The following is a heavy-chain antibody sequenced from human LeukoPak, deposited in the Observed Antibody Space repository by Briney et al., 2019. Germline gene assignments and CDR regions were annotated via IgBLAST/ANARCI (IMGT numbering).Heavy chain of an antibody. CDR2: IIPIFGTA. CDR1: GGTFSSYA. V-gene: IGHV1-69*13. J-gene: IGHJ4*02. CDR3: AGEGIAAAGTLLDY. Sequence: SVKVSCKASGGTFSSYAISWVRQAPGQGLEWMGGIIPIFGTANYAQKFQGRVTITADESTSTAYMELSSLRSEDTAVYYCAGEGIAAAGTLLDYWGQGTLVTVSS. D-gene: IGHD6-13*01.